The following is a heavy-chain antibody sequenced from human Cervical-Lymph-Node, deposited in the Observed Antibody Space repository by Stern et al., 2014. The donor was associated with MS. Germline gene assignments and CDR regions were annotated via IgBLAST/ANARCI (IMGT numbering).Heavy chain of an antibody. CDR3: AHSSLRFLEWLHSDWFDP. V-gene: IGHV2-5*02. Sequence: QDTLRESGPTLVKPTQTLTLTCTFSGFSLSTSGVGVGWIRQPPGKALEWLALLSWEDDNRYSPSLKSRLTIPKDTSKNQVVLTMTNMDPVDTATYYCAHSSLRFLEWLHSDWFDPWGQGTLVTVSS. D-gene: IGHD3-3*01. J-gene: IGHJ5*02. CDR1: GFSLSTSGVG. CDR2: LSWEDDN.